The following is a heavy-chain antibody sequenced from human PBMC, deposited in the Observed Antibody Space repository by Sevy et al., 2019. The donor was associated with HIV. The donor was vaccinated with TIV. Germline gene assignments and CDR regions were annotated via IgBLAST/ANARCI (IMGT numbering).Heavy chain of an antibody. J-gene: IGHJ4*02. CDR3: ASGRGYSYSLNY. D-gene: IGHD2-2*03. Sequence: SETLSLNCTVSGDSVTNYYWNWIRQPAGKGLEWIGRIYTSGKTNSGNTNYNPSLKSRVTMSVDTSKNRFSLKLTSVTAADTAVYYCASGRGYSYSLNYWGQGTVVTVSS. CDR1: GDSVTNYY. V-gene: IGHV4-4*07. CDR2: IYTSGKTNSGNT.